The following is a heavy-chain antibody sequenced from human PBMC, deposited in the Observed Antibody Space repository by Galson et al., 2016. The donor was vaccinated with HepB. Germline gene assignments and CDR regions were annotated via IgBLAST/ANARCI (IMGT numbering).Heavy chain of an antibody. V-gene: IGHV3-33*01. CDR1: GFTFSSYG. D-gene: IGHD2-2*01. CDR3: ARDGLYCGSTSCYLDV. Sequence: SLRLSCAASGFTFSSYGMHWVRQAPGKGLEWVAVIWYDGSNKYYAGSVKGRFTISRDNSKNTLYLQMNSLRTEDTAVYYCARDGLYCGSTSCYLDVWGQGTTVTVSS. CDR2: IWYDGSNK. J-gene: IGHJ6*02.